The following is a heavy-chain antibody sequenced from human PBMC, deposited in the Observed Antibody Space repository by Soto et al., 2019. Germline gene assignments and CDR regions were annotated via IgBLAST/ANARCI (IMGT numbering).Heavy chain of an antibody. J-gene: IGHJ4*02. Sequence: QVQLQQWGAGLLKPSETLSLTCAVNGGSFTGYYGCWIRQSPGKGLEWLGEVSHRGRTNYNPSLKSRVTISIDTSKNQFFLKLNSVTAADTGMYYCARNGGITWYYFDSWGQGTVVTVSS. D-gene: IGHD1-20*01. CDR1: GGSFTGYY. V-gene: IGHV4-34*01. CDR3: ARNGGITWYYFDS. CDR2: VSHRGRT.